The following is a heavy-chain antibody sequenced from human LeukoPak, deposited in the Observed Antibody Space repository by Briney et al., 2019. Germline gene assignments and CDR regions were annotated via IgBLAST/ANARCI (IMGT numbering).Heavy chain of an antibody. CDR1: GFTFSSYA. CDR2: ISSNGGGT. V-gene: IGHV3-64*01. J-gene: IGHJ5*02. Sequence: GGSLRLSCAASGFTFSSYAMHWVRQAPGKGLEYVSAISSNGGGTYYANSVKGRFTISRDNSKNTLYLQMGSLRAEDMAVYYCARDLIPYYDFWTGFDPWGQGTLVTVSS. CDR3: ARDLIPYYDFWTGFDP. D-gene: IGHD3-3*01.